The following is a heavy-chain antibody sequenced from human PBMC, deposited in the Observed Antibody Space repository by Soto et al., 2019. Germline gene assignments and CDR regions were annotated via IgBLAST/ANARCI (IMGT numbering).Heavy chain of an antibody. J-gene: IGHJ6*02. D-gene: IGHD3-22*01. Sequence: DPLSLSCAVYGGFFSVYYWSWIRQPPGKGLEWIGEINHSGSTNYNPSLKSRVTISVDTSKNQFSLKLSSVTAADTAVYYCARLPYYYDSSGPYYYYYGMDVWGQGTTVTVSS. CDR1: GGFFSVYY. CDR2: INHSGST. CDR3: ARLPYYYDSSGPYYYYYGMDV. V-gene: IGHV4-34*01.